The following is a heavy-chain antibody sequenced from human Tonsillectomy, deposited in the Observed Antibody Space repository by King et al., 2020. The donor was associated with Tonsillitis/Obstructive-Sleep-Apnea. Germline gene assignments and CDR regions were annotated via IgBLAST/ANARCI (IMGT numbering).Heavy chain of an antibody. V-gene: IGHV4-59*08. J-gene: IGHJ4*02. Sequence: VQLQESGPGLVKPSETLSLTCTVSGGSISSYYWSWIRQPPGKGLEWIGYIYYSGSTNYNPSLKSRVTISVDTSKNQFSLKLSSVTAADTAVYYCARHLSSYFDYWGQGTLVTVSS. D-gene: IGHD2-15*01. CDR1: GGSISSYY. CDR2: IYYSGST. CDR3: ARHLSSYFDY.